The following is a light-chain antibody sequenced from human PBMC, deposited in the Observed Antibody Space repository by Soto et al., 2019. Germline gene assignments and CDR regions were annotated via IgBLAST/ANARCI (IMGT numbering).Light chain of an antibody. Sequence: EIVLTQSPDTLSLSPGERATLSCRTSQNVNSNFLAWYQQKPGQAPRLLFYDASTRAAGVPDRFRGVGSGTDFTLTITRLEPEDFAIYYCQQYGRSPLLYAFGQGTRVGVK. CDR2: DAS. CDR3: QQYGRSPLLYA. J-gene: IGKJ2*01. CDR1: QNVNSNF. V-gene: IGKV3-20*01.